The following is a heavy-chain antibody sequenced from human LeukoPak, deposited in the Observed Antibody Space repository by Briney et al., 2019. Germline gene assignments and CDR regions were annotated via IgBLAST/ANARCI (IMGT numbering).Heavy chain of an antibody. Sequence: GGLRHSSAAPGFTFSSYTMNSVRPALGGRLELVSYISSSNSTISYAGSVKGRFTISRDKAKNSLYLQINSLRDEDTAVYYCARYVDTTMLTWGQGTLVTVSS. CDR2: ISSSNSTI. CDR3: ARYVDTTMLT. CDR1: GFTFSSYT. V-gene: IGHV3-48*02. J-gene: IGHJ4*02. D-gene: IGHD5-18*01.